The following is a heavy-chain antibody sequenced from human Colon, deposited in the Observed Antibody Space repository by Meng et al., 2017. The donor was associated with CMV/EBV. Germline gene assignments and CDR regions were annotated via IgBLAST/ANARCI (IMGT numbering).Heavy chain of an antibody. V-gene: IGHV1-46*01. J-gene: IGHJ4*02. CDR2: INPTDGNT. CDR1: TNTFTSYY. Sequence: ASVKVSCKASTNTFTSYYFHWVRQAPGQGLEWMGTINPTDGNTHYAQSFQGRVTMTRDTSTSTVYMELSSLNFGDTAVFYCATEVGRSYYYNFWGQGTLVTVSS. D-gene: IGHD3-10*01. CDR3: ATEVGRSYYYNF.